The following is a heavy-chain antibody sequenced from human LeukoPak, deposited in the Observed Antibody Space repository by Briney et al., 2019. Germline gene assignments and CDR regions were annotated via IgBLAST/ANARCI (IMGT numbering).Heavy chain of an antibody. CDR2: IYSGGST. Sequence: GGSLRLSCAASGFTVSSNYMSWVRQAPGKGLEWVSVIYSGGSTYYADSVKGRFTISRDNAKNSLYLQMNSLRAEDTAVYYCARMGYSGYDPSGDAFDIWGQGTMVTVSS. J-gene: IGHJ3*02. CDR3: ARMGYSGYDPSGDAFDI. D-gene: IGHD5-12*01. CDR1: GFTVSSNY. V-gene: IGHV3-66*01.